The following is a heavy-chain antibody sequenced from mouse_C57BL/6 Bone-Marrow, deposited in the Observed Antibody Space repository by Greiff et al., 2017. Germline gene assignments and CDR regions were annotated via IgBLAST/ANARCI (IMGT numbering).Heavy chain of an antibody. CDR3: ARGPEYYGSSWFAY. CDR2: ISTYYGDA. CDR1: GYTFTDYA. Sequence: VQLQQSGPELVRPGVSVKISCKGSGYTFTDYAMHWVKQSHAKSLEWIGVISTYYGDASYNQKFKDKATMNVDQSSSTAYMELARLTSEDSAVKYCARGPEYYGSSWFAYWGQGTLGTVSA. D-gene: IGHD1-1*01. J-gene: IGHJ3*01. V-gene: IGHV1-67*01.